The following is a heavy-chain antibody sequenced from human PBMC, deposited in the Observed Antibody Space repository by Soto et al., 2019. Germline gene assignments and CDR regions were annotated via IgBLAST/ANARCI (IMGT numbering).Heavy chain of an antibody. J-gene: IGHJ4*02. CDR1: GYTFINYG. D-gene: IGHD2-21*02. Sequence: QVQLVQSGGEVKKPGASVKVSCKASGYTFINYGITWVRQAPGQGLEWLAWINAYIAKTDNAQKVQGRVTMTADTCTSPAYLELRRLTSAYTAVYYCARGDGDTFDYWGQGTVVTVSS. V-gene: IGHV1-18*01. CDR3: ARGDGDTFDY. CDR2: INAYIAKT.